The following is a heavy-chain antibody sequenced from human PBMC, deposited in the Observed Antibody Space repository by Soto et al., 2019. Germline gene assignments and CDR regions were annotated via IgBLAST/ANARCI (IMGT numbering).Heavy chain of an antibody. J-gene: IGHJ1*01. Sequence: SETLSLTCTVSGGSISSYYWSWIRQPPGKGLEWIGYIYYSGSTNYNPSLKSRVTISVDTSKNQFSLKLSSVTAADTAVYYCARAGTNYYDSSGYYYEGYFQHWGQGTLVTVSS. CDR2: IYYSGST. D-gene: IGHD3-22*01. CDR1: GGSISSYY. V-gene: IGHV4-59*08. CDR3: ARAGTNYYDSSGYYYEGYFQH.